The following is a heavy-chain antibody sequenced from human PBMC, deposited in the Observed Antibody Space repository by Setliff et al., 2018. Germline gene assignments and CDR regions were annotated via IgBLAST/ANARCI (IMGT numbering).Heavy chain of an antibody. Sequence: ASVKVSCKTSGYMFTTYGISWVRQDPGQGLEWMGWIRVYDGYADYAQKFQGRVTMTKDTSTSTAYMELRSLRPDDTAVYYCVRDLGQWALDFWGQGTLVTVSS. J-gene: IGHJ4*02. CDR1: GYMFTTYG. CDR2: IRVYDGYA. D-gene: IGHD1-26*01. CDR3: VRDLGQWALDF. V-gene: IGHV1-18*01.